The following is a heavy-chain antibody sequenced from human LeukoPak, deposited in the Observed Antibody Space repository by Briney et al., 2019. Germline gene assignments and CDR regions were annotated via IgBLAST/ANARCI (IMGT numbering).Heavy chain of an antibody. D-gene: IGHD5-18*01. CDR2: IIPIFGTA. Sequence: SVKVSSKASGGTFSSYAISWVRQAPGQGLEWMGRIIPIFGTANYAQKFQGRVTITTDESTSTAYMELSSLRSEDTAVYYCARVVYSYGYDYWGQGTLVTVSS. CDR3: ARVVYSYGYDY. V-gene: IGHV1-69*05. J-gene: IGHJ4*02. CDR1: GGTFSSYA.